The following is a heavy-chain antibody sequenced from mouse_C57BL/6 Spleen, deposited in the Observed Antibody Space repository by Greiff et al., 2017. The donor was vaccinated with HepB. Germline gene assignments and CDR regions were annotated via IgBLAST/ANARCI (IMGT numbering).Heavy chain of an antibody. J-gene: IGHJ4*01. D-gene: IGHD1-1*01. CDR1: GYAFSSSW. Sequence: VKLQESGPELVKPGASVKISCKASGYAFSSSWMNWVKQRPGKGLEWIGRIYPGDGDTNYNGKFKGKATLTADKSSSTAYMQLSSLTSEDSAVYFCAREPHYYGSSQYAMDYWGQGTSVTVSS. V-gene: IGHV1-82*01. CDR3: AREPHYYGSSQYAMDY. CDR2: IYPGDGDT.